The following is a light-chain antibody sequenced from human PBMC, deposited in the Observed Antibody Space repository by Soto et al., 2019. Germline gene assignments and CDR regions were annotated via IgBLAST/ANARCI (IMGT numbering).Light chain of an antibody. V-gene: IGKV3-20*01. CDR1: QSVGSTY. CDR2: GAS. J-gene: IGKJ3*01. CDR3: QQYGSSPIT. Sequence: EIVLTQSPGTLSLSPGERATLSCRASQSVGSTYLACYQQKPGQAPRLLIYGASSRATGIPDRFSGSGSGTDFTLTISRLEPEDFAVYYCQQYGSSPITFGPGTKVDIK.